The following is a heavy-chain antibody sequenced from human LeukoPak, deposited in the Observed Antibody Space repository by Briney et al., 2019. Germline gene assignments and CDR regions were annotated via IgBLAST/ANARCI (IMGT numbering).Heavy chain of an antibody. V-gene: IGHV1-2*02. Sequence: GASVKVSCKTSGYTFTGYYMHWVRQAPGQGLEWMGWINPNSGGTNYAQKFQGRVTMTRDTSISTAYMELSRLRSDDTAVYYCARAPLQFTTVTGDYWGQGTLVTVSS. CDR2: INPNSGGT. J-gene: IGHJ4*02. CDR3: ARAPLQFTTVTGDY. CDR1: GYTFTGYY. D-gene: IGHD4-17*01.